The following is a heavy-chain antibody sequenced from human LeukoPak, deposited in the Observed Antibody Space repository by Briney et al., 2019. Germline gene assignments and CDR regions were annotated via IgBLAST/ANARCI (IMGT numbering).Heavy chain of an antibody. Sequence: SVKVSCKASGGTFSSYAISWVRQAPGQGLEWMGRIIPILGIANYAQKFQGRVTITADKSTSTAYMELSSLRSEDTAVYYCARALGPPYYYYGMDVWGQGTTVTVSS. J-gene: IGHJ6*02. V-gene: IGHV1-69*04. CDR3: ARALGPPYYYYGMDV. CDR2: IIPILGIA. CDR1: GGTFSSYA.